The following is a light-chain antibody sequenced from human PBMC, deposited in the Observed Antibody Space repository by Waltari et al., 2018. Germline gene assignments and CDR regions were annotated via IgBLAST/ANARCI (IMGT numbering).Light chain of an antibody. CDR2: GAS. CDR1: QSVSSN. J-gene: IGKJ5*01. CDR3: QQYNNWPRGT. Sequence: EIVMTQSPAPLSVSPGERATISSRASQSVSSNLAWYQQKPGQAPRLLIYGASTRATGIPARFSGSGSGTEFTLTISSLQSEDFAVYYCQQYNNWPRGTFGQGTRLEIK. V-gene: IGKV3-15*01.